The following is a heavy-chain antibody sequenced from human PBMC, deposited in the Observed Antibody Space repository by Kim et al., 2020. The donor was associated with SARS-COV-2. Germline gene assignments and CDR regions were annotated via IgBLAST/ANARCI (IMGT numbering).Heavy chain of an antibody. CDR3: ARLAVAGDYYYYDGMDV. J-gene: IGHJ6*02. Sequence: ASVKVSCKASGYTFTSYAMHWVRQAPGQRLEWMGWINAGNGNTKYSQKFQGRVTITRDTSASTAYMELSSLRSEGTAVYYCARLAVAGDYYYYDGMDVWGQGTKVTVS. CDR2: INAGNGNT. V-gene: IGHV1-3*01. CDR1: GYTFTSYA. D-gene: IGHD6-19*01.